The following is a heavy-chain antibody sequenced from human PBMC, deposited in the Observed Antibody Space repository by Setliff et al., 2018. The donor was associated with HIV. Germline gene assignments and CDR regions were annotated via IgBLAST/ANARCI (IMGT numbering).Heavy chain of an antibody. J-gene: IGHJ4*02. D-gene: IGHD6-19*01. V-gene: IGHV4-31*03. CDR1: GGSISSGGYY. CDR3: ASQPAYSTDWYPPGYCDF. CDR2: ISYSGST. Sequence: SETLSLTCTVSGGSISSGGYYWSWIRQHPGKGLEWIGYISYSGSTYYNPSLKSRITVSVDTSKNQFSLKLSSVTAADTAVYYCASQPAYSTDWYPPGYCDFWGPGTPVTVSS.